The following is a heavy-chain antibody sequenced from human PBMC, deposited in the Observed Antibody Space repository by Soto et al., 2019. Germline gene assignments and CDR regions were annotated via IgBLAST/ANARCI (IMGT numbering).Heavy chain of an antibody. J-gene: IGHJ4*02. Sequence: SETLSLTCAVYGGSFSGYYWSWIRQPPGKGLEWIGEINHSGSTNYNPSLKSRVTISVDTSKNQFSLKLSSVTAADTAVYYCARGFGWETWSGYHHYFDYWGQGTLVTVSS. CDR3: ARGFGWETWSGYHHYFDY. CDR2: INHSGST. CDR1: GGSFSGYY. V-gene: IGHV4-34*01. D-gene: IGHD3-3*01.